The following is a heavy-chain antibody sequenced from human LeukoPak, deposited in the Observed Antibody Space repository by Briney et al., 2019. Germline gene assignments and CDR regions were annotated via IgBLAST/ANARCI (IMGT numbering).Heavy chain of an antibody. Sequence: GGSLRLSCAASGFTFGSYAMSWVRQAPGKGLEWVSTIGGSGDTTYYADSVKGRFTISRDNPKSTLYLQMNSLRAEDTAVYYCAKDQEGGVWGTMIVVVPQAFDIWGQGTMVTVSS. J-gene: IGHJ3*02. D-gene: IGHD3-22*01. CDR2: IGGSGDTT. CDR3: AKDQEGGVWGTMIVVVPQAFDI. V-gene: IGHV3-23*01. CDR1: GFTFGSYA.